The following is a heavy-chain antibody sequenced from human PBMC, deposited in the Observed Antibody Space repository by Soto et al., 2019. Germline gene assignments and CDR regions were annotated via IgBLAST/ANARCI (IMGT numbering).Heavy chain of an antibody. CDR3: ARADGTGWYGS. J-gene: IGHJ5*02. CDR2: ISTYNGDT. CDR1: GYIFTNFG. Sequence: QVQLVQSGAEVKKPGASVKVSCKASGYIFTNFGISWVRQAPGQGLEWMGWISTYNGDTKYAQKLQARVTMTTDTSTSTAYMELRSLISDDTAMYDCARADGTGWYGSWGQGTLVTVSS. D-gene: IGHD6-19*01. V-gene: IGHV1-18*04.